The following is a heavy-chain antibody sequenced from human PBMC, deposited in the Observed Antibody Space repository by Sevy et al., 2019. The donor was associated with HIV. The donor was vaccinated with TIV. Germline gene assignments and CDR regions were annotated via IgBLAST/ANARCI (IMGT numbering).Heavy chain of an antibody. CDR2: IDPRGGST. CDR1: GYTLIRYY. V-gene: IGHV1-46*01. Sequence: ASLKVSCKASGYTLIRYYMHWVRQAPGQGLEWMGVIDPRGGSTTYAQKLQGRVIMTRDTSTSTVYMELSSLRSEDTAVYYCATFSGASGVFDYWGQGTLVTVSS. CDR3: ATFSGASGVFDY. J-gene: IGHJ4*02. D-gene: IGHD3-16*01.